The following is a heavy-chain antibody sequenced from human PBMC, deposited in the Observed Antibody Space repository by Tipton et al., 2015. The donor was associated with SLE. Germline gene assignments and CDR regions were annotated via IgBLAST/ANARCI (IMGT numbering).Heavy chain of an antibody. CDR3: ARTKGFTMVQGVRPGDAFDI. Sequence: TLSLTCTVSGGSIRSSSYYWGWIRQPPGKGLEWFGSIYYSGSTYYNPSLKSRVTISVDTSKNQFSLKLSSVTAADTAVYYCARTKGFTMVQGVRPGDAFDIWGQGTMVTVSS. D-gene: IGHD3-10*01. CDR2: IYYSGST. V-gene: IGHV4-39*01. CDR1: GGSIRSSSYY. J-gene: IGHJ3*02.